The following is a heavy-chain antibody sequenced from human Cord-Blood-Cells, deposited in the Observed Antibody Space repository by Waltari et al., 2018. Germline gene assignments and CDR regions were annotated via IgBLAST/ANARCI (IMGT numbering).Heavy chain of an antibody. Sequence: QVQLQQWGAGLLKPSETLSLTCAGYGGSFSGYYWSWIRQPPGKGLECNGEINHSGSTNYNPSLKSRVTISVDTSKNQFSLKLSSVTAADTAVYYCARGIPDYWGQGTLVTVSS. V-gene: IGHV4-34*01. CDR1: GGSFSGYY. CDR2: INHSGST. J-gene: IGHJ4*02. CDR3: ARGIPDY.